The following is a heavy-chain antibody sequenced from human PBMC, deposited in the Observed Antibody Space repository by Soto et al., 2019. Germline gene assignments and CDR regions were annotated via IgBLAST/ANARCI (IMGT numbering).Heavy chain of an antibody. CDR3: TTGVGATTWAYFDY. CDR2: IKSKTDGGTT. CDR1: SVSNAW. Sequence: SVSNAWMNWVRQAPGKGLEWVGRIKSKTDGGTTDYAAPVKGRFTISRDDSKNTLYLQMNSLKTEDTAVYYCTTGVGATTWAYFDYWGQGTLVTVSS. J-gene: IGHJ4*02. V-gene: IGHV3-15*07. D-gene: IGHD1-26*01.